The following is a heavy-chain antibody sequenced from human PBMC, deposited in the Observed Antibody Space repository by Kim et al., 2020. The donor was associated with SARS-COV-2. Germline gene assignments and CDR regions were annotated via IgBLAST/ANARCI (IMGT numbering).Heavy chain of an antibody. CDR1: GFTFGSYW. Sequence: GGSLRLSCSASGFTFGSYWMHWVRQAPGKGLVWVSRIDSDGGSIKYADSVKGRFTISRDNAKNTLYLQMNSLRAEDKAVYYCAKVRGSGWEAFDYWGQGT. CDR2: IDSDGGSI. D-gene: IGHD6-19*01. V-gene: IGHV3-74*03. J-gene: IGHJ4*02. CDR3: AKVRGSGWEAFDY.